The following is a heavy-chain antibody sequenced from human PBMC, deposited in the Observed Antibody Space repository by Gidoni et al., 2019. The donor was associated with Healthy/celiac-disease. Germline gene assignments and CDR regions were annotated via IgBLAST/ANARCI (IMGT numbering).Heavy chain of an antibody. CDR3: ARGGGDWFDP. V-gene: IGHV1-69*01. J-gene: IGHJ5*02. CDR2: SIPIFGTA. D-gene: IGHD3-16*01. CDR1: GGTFSSYA. Sequence: QVQRVQSGAAVKKPGSSVKVSCEASGGTFSSYAISWVRQAPGTGLEWMGGSIPIFGTANSAKKFQGRVTITADESTSTAYMERGSLRSEDTAVYYCARGGGDWFDPWGQGTLVTVSS.